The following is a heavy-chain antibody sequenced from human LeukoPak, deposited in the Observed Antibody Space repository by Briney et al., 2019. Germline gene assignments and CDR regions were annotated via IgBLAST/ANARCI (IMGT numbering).Heavy chain of an antibody. V-gene: IGHV3-23*01. CDR1: GFTFSSYA. D-gene: IGHD3-22*01. CDR2: ISGSGGST. CDR3: TYYYDSSGYYSFSQAFDI. Sequence: GGSLRLSCAASGFTFSSYAMSWVRQAAGKGLEWVSAISGSGGSTYYADSVKGRFTISRDNSKNTLYLQMNSLRAEDTAVYYCTYYYDSSGYYSFSQAFDIWGQGTMVTVSS. J-gene: IGHJ3*02.